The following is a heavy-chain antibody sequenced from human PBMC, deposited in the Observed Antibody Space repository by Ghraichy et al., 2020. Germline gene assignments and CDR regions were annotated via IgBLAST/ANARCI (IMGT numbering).Heavy chain of an antibody. Sequence: SETLSLTCTVSGGSVSSYFWTWIRQPPGKGLEWIGQISYGGRTNYNPSLKSRLTISVDTSKNQFSLKLTSVTAAATAVYYCARDASNAVNGLFYGVDVWGRGTTFTVSS. CDR3: ARDASNAVNGLFYGVDV. V-gene: IGHV4-59*02. CDR1: GGSVSSYF. CDR2: ISYGGRT. J-gene: IGHJ6*02. D-gene: IGHD1-1*01.